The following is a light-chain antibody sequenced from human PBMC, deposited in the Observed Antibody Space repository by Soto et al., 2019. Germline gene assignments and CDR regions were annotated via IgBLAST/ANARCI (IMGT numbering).Light chain of an antibody. V-gene: IGKV1-5*03. Sequence: DIQMTQSPSTLSASVGDRVTITCRASQSISSWLAWYQEKPGKAPKLLIYKASSLESGVPSRFSGCGSGTEFTLTISNLQPDDFATYYCQQYTNYRWTFGQGTKVEIK. J-gene: IGKJ1*01. CDR3: QQYTNYRWT. CDR2: KAS. CDR1: QSISSW.